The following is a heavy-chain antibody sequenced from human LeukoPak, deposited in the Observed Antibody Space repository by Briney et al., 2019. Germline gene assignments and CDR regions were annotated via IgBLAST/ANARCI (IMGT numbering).Heavy chain of an antibody. CDR2: ISGSGGRT. J-gene: IGHJ4*02. Sequence: GGPLRLSCAASGFTFTTYAMTWVRQAPGKGPEWVSTISGSGGRTYYADSLKGRFTISRDNSKNTLYLQMNSLRAEDTAVYYCAIGPPYGGYSDWGQGTLVTVSS. CDR3: AIGPPYGGYSD. CDR1: GFTFTTYA. D-gene: IGHD5-12*01. V-gene: IGHV3-23*01.